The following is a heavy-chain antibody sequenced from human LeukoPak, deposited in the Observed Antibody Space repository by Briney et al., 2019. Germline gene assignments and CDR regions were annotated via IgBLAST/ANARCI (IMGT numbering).Heavy chain of an antibody. CDR1: GFTFSSYA. V-gene: IGHV3-30*01. CDR3: ARVPDSTVTTSYFDY. D-gene: IGHD4-11*01. Sequence: GRSLRLSCAASGFTFSSYAMHWVRQAPGKGLEWVAVISYDGSNKYYADSVKGRFTTSRDNSKNTLYLQMNSLRAEDTAVYYCARVPDSTVTTSYFDYWGQGTLVTVSS. CDR2: ISYDGSNK. J-gene: IGHJ4*02.